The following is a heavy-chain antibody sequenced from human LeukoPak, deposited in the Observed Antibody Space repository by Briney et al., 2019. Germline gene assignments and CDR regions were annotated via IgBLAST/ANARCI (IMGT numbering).Heavy chain of an antibody. CDR2: INHSGST. D-gene: IGHD3-22*01. Sequence: SETLSLTCAVYGGSFSGYYWSWIRQPPGKGLEWIGEINHSGSTNYNPSLKSRVTISVDTSKNQFSLKLSSVTAADTAVYYCARWISEVRYYYDSSGCPYYFDYWGQGTLVTVSS. V-gene: IGHV4-34*01. J-gene: IGHJ4*02. CDR1: GGSFSGYY. CDR3: ARWISEVRYYYDSSGCPYYFDY.